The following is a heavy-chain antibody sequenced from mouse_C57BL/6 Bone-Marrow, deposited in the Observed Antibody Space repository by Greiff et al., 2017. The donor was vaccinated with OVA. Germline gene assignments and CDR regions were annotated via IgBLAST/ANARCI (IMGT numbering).Heavy chain of an antibody. Sequence: EVHLVESEGGLVQPGSSMKLSCTASGFTFSDYYMAWVRQVPEKGLEWVANINYDGSSTYYLDSLKSRFIISRDNAKNILYLQMSSLKSEDTATYYCARVWLRRGNFDYWGQGTTLTVSS. CDR3: ARVWLRRGNFDY. CDR2: INYDGSST. V-gene: IGHV5-16*01. CDR1: GFTFSDYY. D-gene: IGHD2-2*01. J-gene: IGHJ2*01.